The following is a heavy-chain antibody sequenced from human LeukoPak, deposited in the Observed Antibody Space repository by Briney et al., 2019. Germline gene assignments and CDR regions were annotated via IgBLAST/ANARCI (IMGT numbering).Heavy chain of an antibody. Sequence: SGTLSLTCTVSGGSISSYYWSWIRQPPGKGLEWIGYIYYSGSTNYNPSLKSRVTISVDTSKNQFSLKLSSVTAADTAVYYCARNIYGDYYYYYYMDVWGKGTTVTVSS. V-gene: IGHV4-59*01. J-gene: IGHJ6*03. CDR2: IYYSGST. CDR3: ARNIYGDYYYYYYMDV. D-gene: IGHD4-17*01. CDR1: GGSISSYY.